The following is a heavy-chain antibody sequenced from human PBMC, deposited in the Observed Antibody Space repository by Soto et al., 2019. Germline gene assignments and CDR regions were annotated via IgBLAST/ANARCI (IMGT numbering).Heavy chain of an antibody. D-gene: IGHD2-15*01. CDR3: ARDRVVVVAASLYYFDY. V-gene: IGHV1-18*01. CDR2: ISAYNGNT. CDR1: GYTFTSYG. J-gene: IGHJ4*02. Sequence: ASVKVSCTASGYTFTSYGISWVRQAPGQGLEWMGWISAYNGNTNYAQKLQGRVTMTTDTSTSTAYMELRSLRSDDTAVYYCARDRVVVVAASLYYFDYWGQGTLVTVSS.